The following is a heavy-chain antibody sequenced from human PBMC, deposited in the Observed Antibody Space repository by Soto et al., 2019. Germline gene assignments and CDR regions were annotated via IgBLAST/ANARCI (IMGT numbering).Heavy chain of an antibody. V-gene: IGHV3-23*01. CDR3: AKGHMIVVVITAFDI. D-gene: IGHD3-22*01. CDR1: GFTFSSYA. CDR2: ISGSGGST. J-gene: IGHJ3*02. Sequence: GGSLRLSCAASGFTFSSYAMSWVRQAPGKGLEWVSAISGSGGSTYYADSVKGRFTISRDNSKNTLYLQMNGLRAEDTAVYYCAKGHMIVVVITAFDIWGQGTMVTVSS.